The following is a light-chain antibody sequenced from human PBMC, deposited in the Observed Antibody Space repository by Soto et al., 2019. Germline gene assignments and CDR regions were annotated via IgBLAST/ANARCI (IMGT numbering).Light chain of an antibody. CDR2: GPS. V-gene: IGKV3-15*01. J-gene: IGKJ5*01. CDR3: HQYHEWPMP. CDR1: QSVNTN. Sequence: EIVMTQSPVTLSVSPGERATVSCKTSQSVNTNLAWYQQKPGQVPRLLIYGPSTRAIGIPDRFSGSGSGTEFTLTITSLQSEDFAVYYCHQYHEWPMPFGQGTRLEIK.